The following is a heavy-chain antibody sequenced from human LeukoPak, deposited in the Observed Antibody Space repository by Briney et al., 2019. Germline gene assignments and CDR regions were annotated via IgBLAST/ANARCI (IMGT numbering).Heavy chain of an antibody. J-gene: IGHJ4*02. CDR1: GFTFGDYA. Sequence: GGSLRLSCAASGFTFGDYAMHWVRQAPGKGQEWVAHISQDGTKDWHADSVKGRFTVSKDNAKNTLYLQINSLSAEDPGVYCCANDFSTHDCIDFWGQGTLVTVSS. CDR2: ISQDGTKD. V-gene: IGHV3-30*18. CDR3: ANDFSTHDCIDF. D-gene: IGHD2/OR15-2a*01.